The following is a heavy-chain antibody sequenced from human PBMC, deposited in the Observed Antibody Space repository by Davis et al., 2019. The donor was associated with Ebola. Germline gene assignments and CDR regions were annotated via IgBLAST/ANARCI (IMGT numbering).Heavy chain of an antibody. Sequence: AASVKVSCKVSGYTLTELSIHWVRQAPGKGLEWMGSFDPKYGETIYAQKFQVRVTMTEDTSSHTAYMELSSLKSDDTAIYYCSVGGQDGGFDYWGQGTLVTVSS. D-gene: IGHD3-16*01. CDR2: FDPKYGET. CDR1: GYTLTELS. J-gene: IGHJ4*02. CDR3: SVGGQDGGFDY. V-gene: IGHV1-24*01.